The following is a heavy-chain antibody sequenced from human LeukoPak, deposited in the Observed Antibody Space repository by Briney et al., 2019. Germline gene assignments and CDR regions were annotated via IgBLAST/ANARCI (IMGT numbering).Heavy chain of an antibody. V-gene: IGHV3-21*01. CDR2: ISSSSSYI. CDR3: ARVASDSSGYSGY. D-gene: IGHD3-22*01. Sequence: SGGSLRLSCAASGFTFSSYSMNWVRQAPGKGLEWVSSISSSSSYIYYADSVKGRFTISRDNAKNSLYLQMNSLRAEDTAVYYCARVASDSSGYSGYWGQGTLVTVSS. J-gene: IGHJ4*02. CDR1: GFTFSSYS.